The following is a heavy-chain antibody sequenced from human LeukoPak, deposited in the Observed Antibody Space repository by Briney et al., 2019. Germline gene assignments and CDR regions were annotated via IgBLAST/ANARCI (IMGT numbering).Heavy chain of an antibody. D-gene: IGHD3-22*01. CDR1: GFTFSSYG. J-gene: IGHJ3*02. V-gene: IGHV3-30*02. CDR2: IRYDGSNK. Sequence: GGSLRLSCAASGFTFSSYGMHWVRQAPVKGLEWVAFIRYDGSNKYYADSVKGRFTISRDNSENTLYLQMNSLRAEDTAVYYCARGPHYYDSSGYYFDIWGQGTMVTVSS. CDR3: ARGPHYYDSSGYYFDI.